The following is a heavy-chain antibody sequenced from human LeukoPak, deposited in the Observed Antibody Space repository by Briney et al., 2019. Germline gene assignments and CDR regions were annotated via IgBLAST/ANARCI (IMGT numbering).Heavy chain of an antibody. CDR3: ATAYSSGWYYLARFDY. V-gene: IGHV4-39*01. CDR1: GGSISSSSYY. Sequence: PSETLSLTCTVSGGSISSSSYYWGWIRQPPGKGLEWIGSIYYSGSTYYNPSLKSRVTVSVDTSKNQFSLKLSSVTVADTAVYYCATAYSSGWYYLARFDYWGQGTLVTVSS. J-gene: IGHJ4*02. CDR2: IYYSGST. D-gene: IGHD6-19*01.